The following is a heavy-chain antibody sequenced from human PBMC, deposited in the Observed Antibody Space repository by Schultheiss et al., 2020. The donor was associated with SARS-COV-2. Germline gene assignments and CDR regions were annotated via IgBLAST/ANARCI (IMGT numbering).Heavy chain of an antibody. CDR1: GFTFSSYE. D-gene: IGHD3-10*01. J-gene: IGHJ4*02. V-gene: IGHV3-48*03. Sequence: GGSLRLSCAASGFTFSSYEMNWVRQAPGKGLEWVSYISSSGSTIYYADSVKGRFTISRDNAKNSLYLQMNSLRAEDTAVYYCARDSPTYYYVSGSFEFDYWGQGTLVTVSS. CDR3: ARDSPTYYYVSGSFEFDY. CDR2: ISSSGSTI.